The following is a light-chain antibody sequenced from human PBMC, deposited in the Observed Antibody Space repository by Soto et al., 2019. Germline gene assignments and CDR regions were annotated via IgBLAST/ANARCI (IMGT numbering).Light chain of an antibody. J-gene: IGLJ1*01. CDR3: SSYTSSSTLYV. V-gene: IGLV2-14*01. CDR1: SSDVGTYDY. Sequence: LTPPASVSGSPGQSITISCTGTSSDVGTYDYVSWYQQHPGKAPKLIIYEVTNRPSGVSNRFAGSKSANTAYLTISGLQAEDEADYYCSSYTSSSTLYVLGTGTKVTVL. CDR2: EVT.